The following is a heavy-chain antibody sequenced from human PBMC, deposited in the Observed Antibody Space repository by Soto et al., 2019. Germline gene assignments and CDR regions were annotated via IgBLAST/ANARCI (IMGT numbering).Heavy chain of an antibody. CDR3: ANCSGNSWVGP. CDR1: GGAFGSYS. CDR2: IIPFFGTK. Sequence: QVHLVQSGAEVKKPGSSVKVSCKASGGAFGSYSISWVRQSPGQGLEWMGGIIPFFGTKYYAQKFRGRVTISAGESTSTVCMELIGLRSDDTAIYYCANCSGNSWVGPGRQRTRVTVSS. D-gene: IGHD6-19*01. V-gene: IGHV1-69*01. J-gene: IGHJ5*02.